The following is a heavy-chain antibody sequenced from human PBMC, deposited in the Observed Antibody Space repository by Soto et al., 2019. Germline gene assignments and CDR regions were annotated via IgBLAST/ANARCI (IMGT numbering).Heavy chain of an antibody. V-gene: IGHV3-23*01. CDR1: GFTFSSYS. J-gene: IGHJ4*02. CDR3: ADLSRYCTSSNCD. Sequence: DVRLLESGGGLVQPGGSLRLSCAASGFTFSSYSMSWVRQAPGKGLEWVSTIGTSASTYYGDSVRGRFTISSDNSRNTLYLQMNSLRAEDTAVYYCADLSRYCTSSNCDLGQGTLVTVSS. CDR2: IGTSAST. D-gene: IGHD2-2*01.